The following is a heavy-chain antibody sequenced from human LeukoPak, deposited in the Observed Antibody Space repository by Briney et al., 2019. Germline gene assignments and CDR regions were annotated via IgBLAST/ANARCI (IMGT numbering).Heavy chain of an antibody. D-gene: IGHD3-3*01. J-gene: IGHJ3*02. CDR1: GFTFSTYG. V-gene: IGHV3-30*18. CDR2: ISYDGSNK. CDR3: AKFWSGTYGRDAFDI. Sequence: SGGSLRLSCTASGFTFSTYGMSWVRLAPGKGLEWVAVISYDGSNKYYADSVKGRFTISRDNSKNTLYLQMNSLRAEDTAVYYCAKFWSGTYGRDAFDIWGQGTMVTVSS.